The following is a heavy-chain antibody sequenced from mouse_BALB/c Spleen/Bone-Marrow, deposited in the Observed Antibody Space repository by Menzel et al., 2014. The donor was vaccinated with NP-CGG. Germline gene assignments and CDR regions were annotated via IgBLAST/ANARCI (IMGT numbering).Heavy chain of an antibody. CDR3: ARLDYYVYLNY. CDR1: GFDFSRYW. CDR2: INPESRTI. V-gene: IGHV4-1*02. J-gene: IGHJ2*01. Sequence: EVKLVESGGGLVQPGGYLQLSCAASGFDFSRYWMSWVRQAPGKGLEWIGEINPESRTINYSPSLKDKFIISRDNAKNTLYLRLNRVRSEDTALYYCARLDYYVYLNYWGQGTTLTVSS. D-gene: IGHD1-1*01.